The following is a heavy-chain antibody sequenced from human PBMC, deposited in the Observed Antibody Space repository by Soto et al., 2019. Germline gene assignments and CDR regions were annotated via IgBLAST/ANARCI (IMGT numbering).Heavy chain of an antibody. J-gene: IGHJ5*02. CDR2: IGTAGDT. D-gene: IGHD6-6*01. CDR1: GFTFSSYD. Sequence: EVQLVESGGGLVQPGGSLRLSCAASGFTFSSYDIHWVRQATGKGLEWVSGIGTAGDTYYAGSVKGRFTISRENAKNSLYLKMNSLRAGDTAVYYCARGALGFDPWGQGTLVAVSS. CDR3: ARGALGFDP. V-gene: IGHV3-13*04.